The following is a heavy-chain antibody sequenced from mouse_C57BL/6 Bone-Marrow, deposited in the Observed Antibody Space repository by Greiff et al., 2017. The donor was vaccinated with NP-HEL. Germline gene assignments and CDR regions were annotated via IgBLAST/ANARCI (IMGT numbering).Heavy chain of an antibody. CDR2: ISSGSSTI. CDR1: GFTFSDYG. J-gene: IGHJ2*01. V-gene: IGHV5-17*01. CDR3: ARSVYYDSRRDYFDY. D-gene: IGHD2-4*01. Sequence: VESGGGLVKPGGSLKLSCAASGFTFSDYGMHWVRQAPEKGLEWVAYISSGSSTIYYADTVKGRFTISRDNATNTLFLQMTSLRSEGTAMYYCARSVYYDSRRDYFDYRGQGTTLTVSS.